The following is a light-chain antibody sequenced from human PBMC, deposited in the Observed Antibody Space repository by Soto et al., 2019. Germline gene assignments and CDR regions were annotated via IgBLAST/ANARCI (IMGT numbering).Light chain of an antibody. CDR1: STDFGTYNC. CDR2: EVS. J-gene: IGLJ1*01. Sequence: QSVLTQPASVSGSPGQSITISCTGTSTDFGTYNCVSWYQLPPGKAPKLMVYEVSNRPSGVSDRFSGSKSGNTASLTISGLQAEDEADYYCSLYTSGSTYVFGTGTKVTVL. CDR3: SLYTSGSTYV. V-gene: IGLV2-14*01.